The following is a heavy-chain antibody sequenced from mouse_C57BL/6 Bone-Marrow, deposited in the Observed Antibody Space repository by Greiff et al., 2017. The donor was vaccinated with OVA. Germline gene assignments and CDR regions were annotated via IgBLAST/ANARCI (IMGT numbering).Heavy chain of an antibody. CDR1: GYAFTNYL. D-gene: IGHD2-10*02. Sequence: VQLQQSGAELVRPGTSVKVSCKASGYAFTNYLIEWVKQRPGQGLEWIGVINTGSGGTNYNEKVKGKATLTADKSSSTAYMQLSRLKTDVSSVYFCARCGYGNPYYYAMDYWGQGPSVTVSS. CDR2: INTGSGGT. CDR3: ARCGYGNPYYYAMDY. V-gene: IGHV1-54*01. J-gene: IGHJ4*01.